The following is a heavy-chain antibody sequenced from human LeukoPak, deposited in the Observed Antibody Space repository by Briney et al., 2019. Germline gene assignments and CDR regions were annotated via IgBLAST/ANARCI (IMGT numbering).Heavy chain of an antibody. J-gene: IGHJ4*02. CDR1: GGSISSSSYY. Sequence: SETLSLTCTVSGGSISSSSYYWGWIRQPPGKGLEWIGSIYYSGSTYYNPSLKSRVTIFVDTSKNQFSLKLSSVTAADTAVYYCARRYSYGYYFDYWGQGTLVTVSS. D-gene: IGHD5-18*01. CDR2: IYYSGST. V-gene: IGHV4-39*01. CDR3: ARRYSYGYYFDY.